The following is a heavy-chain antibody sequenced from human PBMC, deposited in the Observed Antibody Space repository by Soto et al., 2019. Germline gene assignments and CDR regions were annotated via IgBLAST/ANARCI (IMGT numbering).Heavy chain of an antibody. V-gene: IGHV3-30*18. Sequence: GGSLRLSCAASGFTFSSYGMHWVRQAPGKGLEWVAVISYDGSNKYYADSVKGRFTISRDNSKNTLYLQMNSLRAEDTAVYYCAKDCSYGMDVWGQGTTVTVYS. CDR3: AKDCSYGMDV. CDR1: GFTFSSYG. D-gene: IGHD3-10*02. J-gene: IGHJ6*02. CDR2: ISYDGSNK.